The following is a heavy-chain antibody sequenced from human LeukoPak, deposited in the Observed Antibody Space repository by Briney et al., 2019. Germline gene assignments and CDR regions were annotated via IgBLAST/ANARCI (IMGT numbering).Heavy chain of an antibody. CDR3: AKDISREFMSYFDY. V-gene: IGHV3-30*18. J-gene: IGHJ4*02. CDR1: GFTFSSYG. D-gene: IGHD3-10*01. CDR2: ISYDGSNK. Sequence: GGSLRLSCAASGFTFSSYGMHWVRQAPGKGLEWVAVISYDGSNKYYADSVKGRFTISRDNSKNTLYLQMNSLRAEDTAVYYCAKDISREFMSYFDYWGQGTLVTVSS.